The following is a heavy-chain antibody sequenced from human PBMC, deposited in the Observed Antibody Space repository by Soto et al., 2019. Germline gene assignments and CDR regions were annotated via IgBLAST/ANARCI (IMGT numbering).Heavy chain of an antibody. CDR2: IYYSGST. V-gene: IGHV4-30-4*01. J-gene: IGHJ4*02. CDR3: VGSRADLSRDY. Sequence: NPSETLSLTCTVSGGSISSGDYYWSWIRQPPGKGLEWIGYIYYSGSTYYNPSLKSRVTISVDTSKNQFSLKLSSVTAADTAVYYCVGSRADLSRDYWGQGTLVTVSS. CDR1: GGSISSGDYY. D-gene: IGHD6-6*01.